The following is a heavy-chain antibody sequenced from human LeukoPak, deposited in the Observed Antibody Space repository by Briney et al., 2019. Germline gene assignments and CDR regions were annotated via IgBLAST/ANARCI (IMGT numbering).Heavy chain of an antibody. CDR2: ISGSGDST. D-gene: IGHD2/OR15-2a*01. CDR3: AKVGTTARDY. J-gene: IGHJ4*02. Sequence: GGSLRLSCAASGFTFSNYAMSWVRQAPGKGLEWVSAISGSGDSTYHADSVKGRFTISRDNSKNTLYLQMNSLRAEDTAVYYCAKVGTTARDYWGQGTLVTVSS. V-gene: IGHV3-23*01. CDR1: GFTFSNYA.